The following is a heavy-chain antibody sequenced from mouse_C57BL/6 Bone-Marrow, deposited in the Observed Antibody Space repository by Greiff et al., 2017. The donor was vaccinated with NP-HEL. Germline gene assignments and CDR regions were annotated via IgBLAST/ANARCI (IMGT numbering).Heavy chain of an antibody. J-gene: IGHJ1*03. V-gene: IGHV5-4*03. CDR3: ASRLGYFDV. CDR2: ISDGGSYT. Sequence: EVMLVESGGGLVKPGGSLKLSCAASGFTFSSYAMSWVRQTPEKRLEWVATISDGGSYTYYPDNVKGRFTISRDNAKNNLYLQMSHLKSEDTAMYYCASRLGYFDVWGTGTTVTVSS. CDR1: GFTFSSYA.